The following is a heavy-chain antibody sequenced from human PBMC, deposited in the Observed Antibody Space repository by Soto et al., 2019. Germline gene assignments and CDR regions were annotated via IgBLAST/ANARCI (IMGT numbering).Heavy chain of an antibody. J-gene: IGHJ4*02. CDR3: ARGLAVAGYYFDY. CDR1: GGSISSSSYY. CDR2: INHSGST. D-gene: IGHD6-19*01. Sequence: PSETLSLTCTVSGGSISSSSYYWGWIRQPPGKGLEWIGEINHSGSTNYNPSLKSRVTLSVDTSKNQFSLKLSSLSAADAALYCCARGLAVAGYYFDYWGQGTLVTVSS. V-gene: IGHV4-39*07.